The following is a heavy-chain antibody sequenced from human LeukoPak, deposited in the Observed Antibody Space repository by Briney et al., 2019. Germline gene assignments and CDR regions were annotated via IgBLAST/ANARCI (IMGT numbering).Heavy chain of an antibody. V-gene: IGHV3-21*01. J-gene: IGHJ4*02. CDR1: GFTFSSYS. D-gene: IGHD2-2*01. Sequence: GGSLRLSCGASGFTFSSYSMNWVRQAPGKGLEWVSSISSSSSYIYYADSVKGRFTISRDNAKNSLYLQMNSLRAEDTAVYYCARRSVVPAGDYDYWGQGTLVTVSS. CDR2: ISSSSSYI. CDR3: ARRSVVPAGDYDY.